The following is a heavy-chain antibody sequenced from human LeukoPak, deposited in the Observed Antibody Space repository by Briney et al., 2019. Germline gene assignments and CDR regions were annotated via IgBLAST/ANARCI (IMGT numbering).Heavy chain of an antibody. D-gene: IGHD3-3*01. CDR3: ARAPPDTYYDFWSGYYRSWFDP. Sequence: ASVKVSCKASGYTFTSYDINWVRQATGQGLEWMGWMNPNSGNTGYAQKFQGRVTTTRNTSISTAYMELSSLRSEDTAVYYCARAPPDTYYDFWSGYYRSWFDPWGQGTLVTVSS. V-gene: IGHV1-8*01. J-gene: IGHJ5*02. CDR2: MNPNSGNT. CDR1: GYTFTSYD.